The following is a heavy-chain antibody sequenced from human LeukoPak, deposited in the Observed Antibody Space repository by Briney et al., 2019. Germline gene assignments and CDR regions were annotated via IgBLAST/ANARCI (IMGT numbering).Heavy chain of an antibody. Sequence: PGGSLRLSCAASGFTFSNTCMNWVRQAPGKGLEWVGRIKSRTDGGTTDYTAPVKGRFTISRDDSKNTLYLQMNSLKTEDTAVYYCTTDCDYYDTSDYYMGGYWGQGTLVTVSS. CDR2: IKSRTDGGTT. J-gene: IGHJ4*02. D-gene: IGHD3-22*01. CDR3: TTDCDYYDTSDYYMGGY. V-gene: IGHV3-15*07. CDR1: GFTFSNTC.